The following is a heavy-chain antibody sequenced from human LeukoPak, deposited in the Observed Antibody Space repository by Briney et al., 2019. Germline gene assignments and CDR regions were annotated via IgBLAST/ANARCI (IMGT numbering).Heavy chain of an antibody. CDR1: GGSISSGGYY. J-gene: IGHJ6*02. D-gene: IGHD4-4*01. CDR2: IYYSGST. V-gene: IGHV4-31*03. CDR3: ARADYSNYGYYYYYGMDV. Sequence: SETLSLTCTVSGGSISSGGYYWSWIRQHPGQGLEWIGYIYYSGSTYYNPSLKSRVTISVDTSKNQFSLKLGSVTAADTAVYYCARADYSNYGYYYYYGMDVWGQGTTVTVSS.